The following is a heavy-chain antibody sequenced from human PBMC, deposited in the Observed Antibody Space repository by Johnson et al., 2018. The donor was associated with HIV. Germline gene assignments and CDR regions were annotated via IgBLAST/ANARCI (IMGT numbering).Heavy chain of an antibody. J-gene: IGHJ3*02. V-gene: IGHV3-30*02. CDR3: ARENNWNYEEYGFDI. CDR2: MRYDGTSE. CDR1: GFSFSSYG. D-gene: IGHD1-7*01. Sequence: QMQLVESGGRVVQPGGSLRLSCAASGFSFSSYGMHWVRQAPGKGLEWVTFMRYDGTSENYADSVKGRFSITRDNSNNTVYLHMNSLRAEDTAVYYCARENNWNYEEYGFDIWGQGTMVTVSS.